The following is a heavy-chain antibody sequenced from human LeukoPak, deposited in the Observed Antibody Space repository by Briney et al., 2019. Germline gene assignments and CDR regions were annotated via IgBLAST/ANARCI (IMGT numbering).Heavy chain of an antibody. D-gene: IGHD2/OR15-2a*01. Sequence: PGGSLRLSCAASGFTFSSYGMRWVRQAPSKGLEWVAVIWYDGSNKYYADSVKGRFTISRDNSKNTLYLQMNSLRAEDTAVYYCARNMANSPDYWGQGTLVTVSS. CDR1: GFTFSSYG. CDR3: ARNMANSPDY. V-gene: IGHV3-33*01. J-gene: IGHJ4*02. CDR2: IWYDGSNK.